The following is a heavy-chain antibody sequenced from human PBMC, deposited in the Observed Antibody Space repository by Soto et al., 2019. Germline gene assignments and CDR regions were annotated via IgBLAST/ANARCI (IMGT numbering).Heavy chain of an antibody. CDR2: IFYSGNT. CDR1: GGYIGGSNFY. D-gene: IGHD3-3*01. CDR3: ARTGRIAIFGVVTEFDP. Sequence: SETLSLTCTVSGGYIGGSNFYWGWLRQPPGKGLEWIGSIFYSGNTYYNPSLKSRVIMSVDTSKNQLSLRVNSVTAADTAVYYCARTGRIAIFGVVTEFDPWGPGTLVTVSS. J-gene: IGHJ5*02. V-gene: IGHV4-39*01.